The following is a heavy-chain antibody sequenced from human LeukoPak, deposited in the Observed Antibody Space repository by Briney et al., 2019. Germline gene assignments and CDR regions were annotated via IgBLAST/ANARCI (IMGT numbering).Heavy chain of an antibody. V-gene: IGHV3-7*01. J-gene: IGHJ5*02. Sequence: PGGSLRLSCAASGFSFSDYWMSWVRQAPGKGLEWVANIKKDGSEKHYVDPVKGRFTISRDNAKNSVYLQMSSLRAEDTAVYHCAKYAHGSGTSFDPWGQGTLVIVSS. CDR3: AKYAHGSGTSFDP. CDR2: IKKDGSEK. D-gene: IGHD3-10*01. CDR1: GFSFSDYW.